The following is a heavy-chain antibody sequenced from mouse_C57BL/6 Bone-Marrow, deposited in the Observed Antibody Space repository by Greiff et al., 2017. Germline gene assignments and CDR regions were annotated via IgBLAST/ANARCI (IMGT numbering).Heavy chain of an antibody. V-gene: IGHV1-59*01. CDR2: IDPSDSYT. CDR1: GYTFTSYW. Sequence: QVQLKQPGAELVRPGTSVKLSCKASGYTFTSYWMHWVKQRPGQGLEWIGVIDPSDSYTNYNQKFKGKATLTVDTSSSTAYMQLSSLTSEDSAVYYCAKVYYGYFAWFAYWGQGTLVTVSA. CDR3: AKVYYGYFAWFAY. D-gene: IGHD2-2*01. J-gene: IGHJ3*01.